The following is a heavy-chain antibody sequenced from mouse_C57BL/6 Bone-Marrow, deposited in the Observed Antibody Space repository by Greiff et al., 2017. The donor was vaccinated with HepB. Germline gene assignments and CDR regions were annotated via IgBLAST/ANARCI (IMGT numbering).Heavy chain of an antibody. V-gene: IGHV5-4*03. CDR2: ISDGGSYT. J-gene: IGHJ3*01. CDR1: GFTFSSYA. Sequence: EVNLVESGGGLVKPGGSLKLSCAASGFTFSSYAMSWVRQTPEKRLEWVATISDGGSYTYYPDNVKGRFTISRDNAKNNLYLQMSHLKSEDTAMYYCARGGFAWFAYWGQGTLVTVSA. CDR3: ARGGFAWFAY.